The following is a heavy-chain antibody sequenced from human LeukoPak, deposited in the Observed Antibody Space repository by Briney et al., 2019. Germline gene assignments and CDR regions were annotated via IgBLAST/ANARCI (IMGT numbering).Heavy chain of an antibody. CDR2: MNPNSGNT. V-gene: IGHV1-8*03. CDR3: ARGSSPYQLLSAFDY. D-gene: IGHD2-2*01. J-gene: IGHJ4*02. Sequence: ASVKVSCKASGYTFTSYDINWVRQATGQGLEWMGWMNPNSGNTGYAQKFRGRVTITRNTSISTAYMELSSLRSEDTAVYYCARGSSPYQLLSAFDYWGQGTLVTVSS. CDR1: GYTFTSYD.